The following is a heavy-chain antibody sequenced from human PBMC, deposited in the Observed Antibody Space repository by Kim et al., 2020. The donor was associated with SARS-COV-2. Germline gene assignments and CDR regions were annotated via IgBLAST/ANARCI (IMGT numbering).Heavy chain of an antibody. J-gene: IGHJ4*02. Sequence: GGSLRLSCAASGFTFSDYYMSWIRQAPGKGLEWVSYISSSGSTIYYADSVKGRFTISRDNAKNSLYLQMNSLRAEDTAVYYYARDLSAYYYDSSGPPDYWGQGTLVTVSS. CDR2: ISSSGSTI. D-gene: IGHD3-22*01. V-gene: IGHV3-11*04. CDR3: ARDLSAYYYDSSGPPDY. CDR1: GFTFSDYY.